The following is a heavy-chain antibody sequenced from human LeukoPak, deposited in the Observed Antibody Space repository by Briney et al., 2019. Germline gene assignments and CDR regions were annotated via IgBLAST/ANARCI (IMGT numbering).Heavy chain of an antibody. CDR1: GGSINSYY. V-gene: IGHV4-59*01. D-gene: IGHD6-13*01. Sequence: PSQTLSLTCTVSGGSINSYYWSWIRQPPGRGLEWVGSIHYSGSTSYNPSLRSRVTISVDESKNQFFLKLSSVTATDTAVYYCAGRVHSSSWSSYFDYWGQETLVTVSS. CDR2: IHYSGST. CDR3: AGRVHSSSWSSYFDY. J-gene: IGHJ4*02.